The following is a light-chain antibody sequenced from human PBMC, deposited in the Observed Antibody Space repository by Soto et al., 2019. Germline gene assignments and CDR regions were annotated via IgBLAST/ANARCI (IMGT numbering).Light chain of an antibody. V-gene: IGKV3-20*01. CDR3: QQYGFSPIS. Sequence: EVVLTQSPGTLSLSPGPRVTLSCRASQTVTNDYLAWYQQKDGQAPRLLIYDASTRATGVPDRFSGSGSGPEYTLTITRLEPEDFAVYSCQQYGFSPISFGQGTRLEIK. J-gene: IGKJ5*01. CDR1: QTVTNDY. CDR2: DAS.